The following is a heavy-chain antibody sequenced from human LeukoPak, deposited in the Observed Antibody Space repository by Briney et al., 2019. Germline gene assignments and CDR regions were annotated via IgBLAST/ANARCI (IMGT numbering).Heavy chain of an antibody. D-gene: IGHD3-3*01. V-gene: IGHV3-66*01. J-gene: IGHJ5*02. Sequence: PGGSLRLSCAASEFTVSSNFMSWVRQAPGKGLEWVSTIYSGGTTYYSDSVKGRFTISRDNSKNTLYLQMNSLRAEDTAVYYCATDRRSYDFWSGYYTGKVSNWFDPWGQGTLVTVSS. CDR3: ATDRRSYDFWSGYYTGKVSNWFDP. CDR2: IYSGGTT. CDR1: EFTVSSNF.